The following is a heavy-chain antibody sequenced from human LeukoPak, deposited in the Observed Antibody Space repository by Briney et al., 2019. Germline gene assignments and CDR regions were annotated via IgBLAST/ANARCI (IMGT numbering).Heavy chain of an antibody. Sequence: GGSLRLSCAASGFTFSSYDMHWVRQATGKGLEWVSRIINDGSSTTYADSVKGRFTISRDNAKDTLYLQMNSLRVEDTAVYYCARVADGDKYGGRDYWGQGALVIVSS. CDR3: ARVADGDKYGGRDY. CDR2: IINDGSST. CDR1: GFTFSSYD. D-gene: IGHD5-24*01. V-gene: IGHV3-74*01. J-gene: IGHJ4*02.